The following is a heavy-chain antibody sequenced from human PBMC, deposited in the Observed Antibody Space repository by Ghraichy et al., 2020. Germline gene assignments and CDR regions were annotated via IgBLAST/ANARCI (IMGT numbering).Heavy chain of an antibody. Sequence: GGSLRLSCAASGFIVRNYVMSWVRQAPGKGLEWVSGINNSDDSAYYADSVKGRFTISRDDSKNTLYLQMNSLRAEDTALYYCAKLSRPLAFSVNDVYSRGDFWGQGTLVTVSS. CDR2: INNSDDSA. D-gene: IGHD3-3*02. V-gene: IGHV3-23*01. J-gene: IGHJ4*02. CDR3: AKLSRPLAFSVNDVYSRGDF. CDR1: GFIVRNYV.